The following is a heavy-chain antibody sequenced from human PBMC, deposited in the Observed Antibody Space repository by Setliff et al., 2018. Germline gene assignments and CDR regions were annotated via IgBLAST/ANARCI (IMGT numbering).Heavy chain of an antibody. Sequence: PSETLSLTCTVSGASITNINYYWGLIRQPPGKGLEWIGSIFYSGRTFYNPSLKSRVTISVDTSKIQFSLTLSSVTAADTAVYYCARLPNYVWGSPVDYWGQGTLVTVSS. CDR1: GASITNINYY. V-gene: IGHV4-39*01. D-gene: IGHD3-16*01. CDR2: IFYSGRT. CDR3: ARLPNYVWGSPVDY. J-gene: IGHJ4*02.